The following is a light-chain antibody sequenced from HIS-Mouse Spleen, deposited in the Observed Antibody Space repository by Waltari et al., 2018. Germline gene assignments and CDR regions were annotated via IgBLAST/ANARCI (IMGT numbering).Light chain of an antibody. Sequence: QSALTQPASVSGSPGQSITISCTGTSSDVGSYNLVSWYPQHPGKAPKLMIYEGSKRTSGVPKRFSGSKSGNTASLTISGLQAEDEADYYCCSYAGSSTVVFGGGTKLTVL. CDR2: EGS. V-gene: IGLV2-23*01. CDR1: SSDVGSYNL. J-gene: IGLJ2*01. CDR3: CSYAGSSTVV.